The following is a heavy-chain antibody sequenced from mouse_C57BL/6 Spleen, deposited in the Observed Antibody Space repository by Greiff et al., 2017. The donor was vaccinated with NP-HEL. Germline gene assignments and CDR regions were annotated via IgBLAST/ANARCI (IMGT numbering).Heavy chain of an antibody. CDR3: TRDYEYDDYMDY. J-gene: IGHJ4*01. D-gene: IGHD2-4*01. CDR1: GYTFTSYW. Sequence: VQLQQSGTVLARPGASVKMSCKTSGYTFTSYWMHWVKQRPGQGLEWIGAINPGNSDTNYNQKFKGKAKLTAVTSASTGYMEISSMMNTASAVYDCTRDYEYDDYMDYWGQGTSVTVSS. CDR2: INPGNSDT. V-gene: IGHV1-5*01.